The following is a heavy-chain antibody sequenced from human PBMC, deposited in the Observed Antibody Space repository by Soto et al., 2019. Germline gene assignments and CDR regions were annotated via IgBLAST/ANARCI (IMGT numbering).Heavy chain of an antibody. D-gene: IGHD1-7*01. V-gene: IGHV3-23*01. CDR2: IIASGDST. CDR3: SKGTGTTRLYSMDV. J-gene: IGHJ6*02. Sequence: GGSLRLSCVASGFTFHTYVMNWVRQAPGKGLEWVSGIIASGDSTYYADSLKGRFTISRDNTKNTLYLQMNSLRAEDTAVYYCSKGTGTTRLYSMDVWGQGTTVTVSS. CDR1: GFTFHTYV.